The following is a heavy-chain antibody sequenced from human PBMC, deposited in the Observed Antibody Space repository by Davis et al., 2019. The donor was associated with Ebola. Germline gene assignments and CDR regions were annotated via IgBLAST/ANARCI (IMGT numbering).Heavy chain of an antibody. D-gene: IGHD3-3*01. CDR2: INHTGSS. J-gene: IGHJ5*02. Sequence: SQTLSLTCAVYGGSFSGYYWSWIRQPPGKGLEWIGEINHTGSSNYNARLKSRVIISVDTSKNQFSLKLRSVTAADTAVYYCARQGWSGYSLRHWLDPWGRGTLVTVSS. CDR3: ARQGWSGYSLRHWLDP. CDR1: GGSFSGYY. V-gene: IGHV4-34*01.